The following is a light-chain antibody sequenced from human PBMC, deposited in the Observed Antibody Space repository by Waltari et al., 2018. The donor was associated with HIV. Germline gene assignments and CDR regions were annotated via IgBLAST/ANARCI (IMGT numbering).Light chain of an antibody. CDR2: AAS. CDR1: QNIGSY. J-gene: IGKJ2*01. Sequence: VLLTQSPVTLSVSPGDRVTLSCRASQNIGSYLAWYQQKTAQSPSLLVYAASIRAPGIPARFTGSGSGTYFNLFTAGLRPDGWAVYYCHHYNDWPRITLGQGTKVKIK. V-gene: IGKV3D-15*01. CDR3: HHYNDWPRIT.